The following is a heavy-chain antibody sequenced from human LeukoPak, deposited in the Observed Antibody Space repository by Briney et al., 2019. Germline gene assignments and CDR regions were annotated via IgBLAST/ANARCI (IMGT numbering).Heavy chain of an antibody. J-gene: IGHJ4*02. CDR3: ARGGYSGSYYPGGY. V-gene: IGHV3-21*05. CDR1: GFTFSSYE. Sequence: GGSLRLSCAASGFTFSSYEMNWVRQAPGKGLEWVSYISSSSSYIYYADSVKGRFTISRDNAKNSLYLQMNGLRAEDTAVYYCARGGYSGSYYPGGYWGQGTLVTVSS. D-gene: IGHD1-26*01. CDR2: ISSSSSYI.